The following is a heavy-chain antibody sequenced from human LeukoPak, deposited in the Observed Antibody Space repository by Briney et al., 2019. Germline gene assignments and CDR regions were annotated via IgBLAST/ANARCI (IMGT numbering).Heavy chain of an antibody. V-gene: IGHV4-59*08. CDR2: VYDTGDT. CDR1: GASITRTY. Sequence: SETLSLTCTVSGASITRTYWSWIRQPPGRGLEAVGYVYDTGDTSYNPSLKSRVTMSLDTSKNQFFLTLTSVTAADTAIYYCARRAASGNYQMLHFDSWGQGILVTVSS. J-gene: IGHJ4*01. D-gene: IGHD2-2*01. CDR3: ARRAASGNYQMLHFDS.